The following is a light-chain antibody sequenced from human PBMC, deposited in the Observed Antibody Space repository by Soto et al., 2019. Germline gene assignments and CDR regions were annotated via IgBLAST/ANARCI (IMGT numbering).Light chain of an antibody. CDR3: SSYTNTNTLV. J-gene: IGLJ2*01. V-gene: IGLV2-14*01. CDR2: DVN. CDR1: TSDVCGYNH. Sequence: QSVLIQPASVSGSPGQSITISCTGTTSDVCGYNHVSWFQQHPGKVPKLMIYDVNNRPSGVSNRFSGSKSGNTASLTISGLQAEDEADYYCSSYTNTNTLVFGGGTKVTVL.